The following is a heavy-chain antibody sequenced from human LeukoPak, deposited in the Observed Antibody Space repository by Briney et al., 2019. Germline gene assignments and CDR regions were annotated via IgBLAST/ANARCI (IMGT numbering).Heavy chain of an antibody. J-gene: IGHJ5*02. CDR3: ARGRATGSWFDP. D-gene: IGHD1-26*01. CDR2: IYTSGST. CDR1: GGSISSGSYY. Sequence: PSETLSLTCTVSGGSISSGSYYWSWIRQPAGKGLEWIGRIYTSGSTNYNPSLKSRVTISVDTSKNQFSLKLSSVTAADTAVYYCARGRATGSWFDPWGQGTLVTVSA. V-gene: IGHV4-61*02.